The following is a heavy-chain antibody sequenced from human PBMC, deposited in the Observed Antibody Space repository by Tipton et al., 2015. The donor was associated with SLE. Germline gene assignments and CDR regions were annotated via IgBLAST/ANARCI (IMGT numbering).Heavy chain of an antibody. D-gene: IGHD1-26*01. CDR1: GFTSSSYW. V-gene: IGHV3-7*01. J-gene: IGHJ3*02. CDR2: IKPDGSEG. Sequence: SLRLSCAASGFTSSSYWMSWVRQAPGKGLEWVANIKPDGSEGFYVESVKGRFTISRDNAQDSLYLQMNSLRAEDTAVYYCARGDFVGAAFVDAFDIWGQRTVVTVSS. CDR3: ARGDFVGAAFVDAFDI.